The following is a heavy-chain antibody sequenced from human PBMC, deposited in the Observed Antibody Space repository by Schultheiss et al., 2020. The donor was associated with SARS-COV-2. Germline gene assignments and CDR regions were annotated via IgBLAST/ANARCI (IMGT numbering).Heavy chain of an antibody. V-gene: IGHV6-1*01. CDR1: GDSVSSNSAA. CDR2: TYYRSKWYN. Sequence: SETLSLTCALSGDSVSSNSAAWNWIRQSPSRGLEWLGRTYYRSKWYNDYAVSVKSRITINPDTSKNQFSLQLNSVTPEDTAVYYCARSIAAAGDFDYWGQGTLVTVSS. D-gene: IGHD6-13*01. J-gene: IGHJ4*02. CDR3: ARSIAAAGDFDY.